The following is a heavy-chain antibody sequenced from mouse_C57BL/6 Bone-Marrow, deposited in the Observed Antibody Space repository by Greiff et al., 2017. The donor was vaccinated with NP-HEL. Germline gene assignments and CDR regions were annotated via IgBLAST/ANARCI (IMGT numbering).Heavy chain of an antibody. D-gene: IGHD2-2*01. V-gene: IGHV1-64*01. J-gene: IGHJ3*01. CDR2: IHPNSGST. CDR3: ARERNGYVGIFAY. Sequence: VQLQQPGAELVKPGASVKLSCKASGYTFTSYWMHWVKQRPGQGLEWIGMIHPNSGSTNYNEKFKSKATLTVDKSSSTAYMQLSSLTSEDSAVDYLARERNGYVGIFAYWGQGTLVTVSA. CDR1: GYTFTSYW.